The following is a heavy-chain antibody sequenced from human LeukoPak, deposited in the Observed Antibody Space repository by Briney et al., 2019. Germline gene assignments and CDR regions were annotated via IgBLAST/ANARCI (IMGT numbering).Heavy chain of an antibody. J-gene: IGHJ4*02. Sequence: GGSLRLSCAASGFTFGSYAMHWVRQAPGKGLEWVAVISYDGSNKYYADSVKGRFTISRDNSKNTLYLQMNSLRAEDTAVYYCASSSWFFNYFDYWGQGTLVTVSS. CDR1: GFTFGSYA. CDR3: ASSSWFFNYFDY. V-gene: IGHV3-30*04. CDR2: ISYDGSNK. D-gene: IGHD6-13*01.